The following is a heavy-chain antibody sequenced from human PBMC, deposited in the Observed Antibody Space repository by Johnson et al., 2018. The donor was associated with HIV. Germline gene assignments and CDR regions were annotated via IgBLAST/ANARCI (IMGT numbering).Heavy chain of an antibody. D-gene: IGHD1-20*01. V-gene: IGHV3-11*04. CDR3: AREMHIWNDRSDAFDI. Sequence: QVQLVESGGGLVKPGGSLRLSCAASGFTFSDYYMSWIRQAPGKGLEWVSYISSSGSTIYYADSVKGRITISRANAKNTLYLQMNSLRAEDTAVYYCAREMHIWNDRSDAFDIWGQGTMVTVSS. CDR1: GFTFSDYY. CDR2: ISSSGSTI. J-gene: IGHJ3*02.